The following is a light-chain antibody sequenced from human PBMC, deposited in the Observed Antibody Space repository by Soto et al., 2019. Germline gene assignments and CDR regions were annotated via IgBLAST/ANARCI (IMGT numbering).Light chain of an antibody. Sequence: IQMTQSPSSLSASVGDRVTITCRASQGIRNDLGWYQQKPGKAPKLLIYAASSLQSGVPSRFSGSGSGTEFTLTISSLQPDDFATYYCQQYSTYWTFGQGTKVDIK. CDR3: QQYSTYWT. CDR1: QGIRND. CDR2: AAS. V-gene: IGKV1-17*01. J-gene: IGKJ1*01.